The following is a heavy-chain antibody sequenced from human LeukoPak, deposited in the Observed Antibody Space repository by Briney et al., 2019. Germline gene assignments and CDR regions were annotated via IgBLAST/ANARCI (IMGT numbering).Heavy chain of an antibody. CDR2: IYPGDSDT. V-gene: IGHV5-51*01. D-gene: IGHD3-22*01. J-gene: IGHJ3*02. CDR1: GFTFTSYW. Sequence: GGSLRLSCAASGFTFTSYWIGWVRQMPGKGLEWMGIIYPGDSDTRYSPSFQGQVTISADKSISTAYLQWSSLKASDTAMYYCARLRGDSSGYWEGFDIWGQGTMVTVSS. CDR3: ARLRGDSSGYWEGFDI.